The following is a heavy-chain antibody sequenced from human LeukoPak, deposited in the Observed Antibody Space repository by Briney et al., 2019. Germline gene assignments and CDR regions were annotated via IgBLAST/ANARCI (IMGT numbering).Heavy chain of an antibody. J-gene: IGHJ6*03. D-gene: IGHD3-10*01. V-gene: IGHV3-33*06. CDR2: IWYDGSNK. CDR1: GFTFSSYG. Sequence: GRSLRLSCAASGFTFSSYGMHWVRQAPGKGLEWVAVIWYDGSNKYYADSVKGRFTISRDNSKNTLYLQMNSLRAEDTAVYYCAKELWGSGSYGVAYYMDVWGKGTTVTVSS. CDR3: AKELWGSGSYGVAYYMDV.